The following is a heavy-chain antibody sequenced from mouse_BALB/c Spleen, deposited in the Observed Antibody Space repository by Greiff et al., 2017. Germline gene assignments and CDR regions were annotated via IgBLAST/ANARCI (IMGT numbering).Heavy chain of an antibody. CDR3: ASYYRYDGGRRPFAY. Sequence: QVQLQQSGAELARPGASVKMSCKASGYTFTSYTMHWVKQRPGQGLEWIGYINPSSGYTNYNQKFKDKATLTADKSSSTAYMQLSSLTSEDSAVYYCASYYRYDGGRRPFAYWGQGTLVTVSA. V-gene: IGHV1-4*01. J-gene: IGHJ3*01. CDR1: GYTFTSYT. D-gene: IGHD2-14*01. CDR2: INPSSGYT.